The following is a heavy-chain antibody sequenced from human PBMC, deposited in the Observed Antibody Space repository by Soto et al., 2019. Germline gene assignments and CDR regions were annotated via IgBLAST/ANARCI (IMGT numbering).Heavy chain of an antibody. Sequence: ASVKVSCKASGYTFTSYGISWVRQAPGQGLEWMGWISAYNGNTNYAQKLQGRVTMTTDTSTSIAFMELRSLRSDDTAVYYCARVYCSSTSCWPNYYYYYYMDVWGKGTTVTVSS. D-gene: IGHD2-2*01. CDR2: ISAYNGNT. CDR3: ARVYCSSTSCWPNYYYYYYMDV. J-gene: IGHJ6*03. V-gene: IGHV1-18*01. CDR1: GYTFTSYG.